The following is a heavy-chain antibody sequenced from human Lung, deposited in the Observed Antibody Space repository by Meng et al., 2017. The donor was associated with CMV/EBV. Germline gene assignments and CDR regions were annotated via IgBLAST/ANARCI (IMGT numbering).Heavy chain of an antibody. J-gene: IGHJ6*02. CDR3: ARSWDGMDV. Sequence: GESXKISCAASGFTFSAYAMNWVRQAPGKGLEWVTSISTTSTYIYYADSVKGRFTIYRDNAQNSVYLQMNSLSAEDTGAYYCARSWDGMDVWGQGTTVTVSS. CDR2: ISTTSTYI. V-gene: IGHV3-21*01. D-gene: IGHD6-13*01. CDR1: GFTFSAYA.